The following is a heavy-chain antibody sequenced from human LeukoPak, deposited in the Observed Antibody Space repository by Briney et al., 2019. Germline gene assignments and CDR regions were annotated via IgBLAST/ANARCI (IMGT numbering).Heavy chain of an antibody. Sequence: TLSLTCAVSGGSISSGGYSWSWIRQPPGKGLEWIGSIYYSGSTYYNPSLKSRVTISVDTSKNQFSLKLSSVTAADTAVYYCARRGYYYGSGSYYGPWGQGTLVTVSS. CDR2: IYYSGST. D-gene: IGHD3-10*01. CDR1: GGSISSGGYS. J-gene: IGHJ5*02. CDR3: ARRGYYYGSGSYYGP. V-gene: IGHV4-30-2*03.